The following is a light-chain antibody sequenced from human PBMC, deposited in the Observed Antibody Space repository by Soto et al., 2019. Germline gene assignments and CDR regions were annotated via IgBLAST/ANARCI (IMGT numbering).Light chain of an antibody. CDR3: QHYGTSPTWM. CDR2: GAS. CDR1: HSVSNN. J-gene: IGKJ1*01. V-gene: IGKV3-20*01. Sequence: EIVMTQSPAILSVSTGDRATLSCSAGHSVSNNLAWYQQKPGQAPRLLIYGASYRATGIPDRFSGSGSGTDFTLTISRLEPEDFAVYYCQHYGTSPTWMFGQGTKVDNK.